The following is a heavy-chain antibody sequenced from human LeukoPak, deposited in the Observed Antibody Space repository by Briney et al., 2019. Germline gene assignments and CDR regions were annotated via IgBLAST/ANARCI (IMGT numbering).Heavy chain of an antibody. CDR2: ITAGGEST. CDR3: AKSHPSIWNVYDY. J-gene: IGHJ4*02. CDR1: GFTFSGYA. Sequence: GGSLRLSCAASGFTFSGYAMSWVRLAPGEGLEWVSAITAGGESTYYAESVKGRFTISRDNLKNMVFLQMSTLRAEDTAIYYCAKSHPSIWNVYDYWGQGTLIPVSS. D-gene: IGHD6-13*01. V-gene: IGHV3-23*01.